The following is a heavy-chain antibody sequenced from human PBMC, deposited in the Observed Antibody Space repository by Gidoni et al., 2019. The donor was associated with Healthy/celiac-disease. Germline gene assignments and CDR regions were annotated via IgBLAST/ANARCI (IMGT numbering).Heavy chain of an antibody. V-gene: IGHV3-33*01. D-gene: IGHD3-22*01. J-gene: IGHJ2*01. CDR2: IWYDGSNK. CDR3: ARDYYDSSGYYYAPFDL. Sequence: QVQLVESGGGVVQPGRSLRLPCAASGFTFSSYAMHWVRQAPGKGLEGVAVIWYDGSNKYYADSVKGRFTISRDNSKNTLYLQMNSLRAEDTAVYYCARDYYDSSGYYYAPFDLWGRGTLVTVSS. CDR1: GFTFSSYA.